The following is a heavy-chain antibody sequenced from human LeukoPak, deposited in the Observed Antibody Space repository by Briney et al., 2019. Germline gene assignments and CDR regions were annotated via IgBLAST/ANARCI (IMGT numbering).Heavy chain of an antibody. CDR1: GFTFNSFA. Sequence: GGSLRLSCAASGFTFNSFAMNWVRQAPGKGLEWVSSISGSDGTSHYADSVKGRFTISRDNSKNTLYLQLNSLRAEDTAVYYCATFGSGSSTRYFAYWGQGTLVTVSS. D-gene: IGHD3-10*01. CDR3: ATFGSGSSTRYFAY. CDR2: ISGSDGTS. J-gene: IGHJ4*02. V-gene: IGHV3-23*01.